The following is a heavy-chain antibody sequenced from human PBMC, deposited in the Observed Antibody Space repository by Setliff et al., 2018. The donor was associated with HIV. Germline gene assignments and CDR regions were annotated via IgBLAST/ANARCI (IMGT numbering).Heavy chain of an antibody. J-gene: IGHJ3*02. Sequence: PSETLSLTCTVTGYSISSGYYWAWIRQPPGKGLEWIGYIYHAGNTYYNPSLKSRVTISVDTSKNQISLRLNSLTAADTAVYYCARGTTLNVVPDAFDIWGQ. CDR2: IYHAGNT. CDR3: ARGTTLNVVPDAFDI. CDR1: GYSISSGYY. V-gene: IGHV4-38-2*02. D-gene: IGHD4-17*01.